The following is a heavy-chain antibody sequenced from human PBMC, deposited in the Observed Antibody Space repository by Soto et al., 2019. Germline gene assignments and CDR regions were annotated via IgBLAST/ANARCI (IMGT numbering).Heavy chain of an antibody. Sequence: SVKVSCKASGGTFSSYAISWVRQAPGQGLEWMGGIIPIFGTANYAQKFQGRVTITADKSTSTAYMELSSLRSEDTAVYYCARRGSYNWNDAYFDYWGQGTLVTVS. CDR1: GGTFSSYA. CDR3: ARRGSYNWNDAYFDY. CDR2: IIPIFGTA. J-gene: IGHJ4*02. D-gene: IGHD1-20*01. V-gene: IGHV1-69*06.